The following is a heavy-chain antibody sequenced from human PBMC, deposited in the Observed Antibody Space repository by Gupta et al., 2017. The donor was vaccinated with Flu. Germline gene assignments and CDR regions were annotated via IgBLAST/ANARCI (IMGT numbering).Heavy chain of an antibody. V-gene: IGHV3-23*01. D-gene: IGHD4-17*01. J-gene: IGHJ4*02. Sequence: EVQLLESGGDLVQPGGSLRLSCAASGFTFSSYAMSWVRQAPGKGLEWVSAISGSGGSTYYADSVKGRFTISRDNSKNTLYLRMNSLRAEDTAVYYCAKAPYGDYVPHGDYWGQGTLVTVSS. CDR3: AKAPYGDYVPHGDY. CDR2: ISGSGGST. CDR1: GFTFSSYA.